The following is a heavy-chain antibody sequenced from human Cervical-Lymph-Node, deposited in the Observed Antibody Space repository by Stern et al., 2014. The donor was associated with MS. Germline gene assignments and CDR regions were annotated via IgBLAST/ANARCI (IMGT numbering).Heavy chain of an antibody. V-gene: IGHV4-61*01. CDR2: VYYNGNT. Sequence: QLQLQESGPGLVKPSETLSLTCTVSGGSVSSGTHYWTWIRQPPGKGLEWIGYVYYNGNTKYTPSLKSRVTMSIDASKNQFSLKLSSVTVADTAVYYCARGRIAAAGAPGRFEYWGQGTLVTVSS. CDR3: ARGRIAAAGAPGRFEY. D-gene: IGHD6-13*01. J-gene: IGHJ4*02. CDR1: GGSVSSGTHY.